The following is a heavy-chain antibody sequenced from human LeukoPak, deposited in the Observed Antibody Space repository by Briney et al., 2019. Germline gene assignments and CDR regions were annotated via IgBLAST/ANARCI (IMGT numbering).Heavy chain of an antibody. CDR1: GLTFRSYG. Sequence: GGSLRLSCAASGLTFRSYGIHWVRQAPGKGLEWVAFIQHDGTSEFYGASVKGRFIISRDNSKSTVSLLLSSLTSDDTAVHYCAKDRLPWAILMYPSEFDLWGQGTLVTVSS. V-gene: IGHV3-30*02. CDR3: AKDRLPWAILMYPSEFDL. CDR2: IQHDGTSE. D-gene: IGHD2-21*02. J-gene: IGHJ4*02.